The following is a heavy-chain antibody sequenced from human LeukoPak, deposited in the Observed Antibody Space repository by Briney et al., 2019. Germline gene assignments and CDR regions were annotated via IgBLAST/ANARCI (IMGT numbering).Heavy chain of an antibody. V-gene: IGHV4-34*01. Sequence: PSETLSLTCTVSGGSFSGYYWNWLRQSPGKGLAWIGEINRSGSTNYNPSLKSRVTISIDTSKNQFSLKLSSVTAADTAVYYCARVTGYMIEDYFDYWGQGTLVTVSS. CDR2: INRSGST. D-gene: IGHD3-22*01. J-gene: IGHJ4*02. CDR3: ARVTGYMIEDYFDY. CDR1: GGSFSGYY.